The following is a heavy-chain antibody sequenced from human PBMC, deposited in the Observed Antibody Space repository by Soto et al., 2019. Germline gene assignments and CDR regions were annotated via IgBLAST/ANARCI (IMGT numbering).Heavy chain of an antibody. CDR1: GYSFTNYW. CDR3: ARSRYYDTTGYYPFYYHYYGMDV. V-gene: IGHV5-51*01. Sequence: GESLKISCQGSGYSFTNYWIGWVRQMSGKGLELMGITFPGNSETRYSPSFQGHVTISADKSISTAYLQWSSLKASDTALYYCARSRYYDTTGYYPFYYHYYGMDVWGQGTTVTVSS. J-gene: IGHJ6*02. D-gene: IGHD3-22*01. CDR2: TFPGNSET.